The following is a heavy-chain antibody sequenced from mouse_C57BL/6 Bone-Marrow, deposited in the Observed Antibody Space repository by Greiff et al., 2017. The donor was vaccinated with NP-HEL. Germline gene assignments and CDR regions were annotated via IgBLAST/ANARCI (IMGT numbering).Heavy chain of an antibody. J-gene: IGHJ4*01. CDR2: SRNKANDYTT. CDR3: ARDAMDY. Sequence: EVKVVESGGGLVQSGRSLRLSCATSGFTFSDFYMEWVRQAPGNGLEWIAASRNKANDYTTAYSASVKGRFIVSRDTSQSILYLQMNALRAEDTAIYYCARDAMDYWGQGTSVTVSS. CDR1: GFTFSDFY. V-gene: IGHV7-1*01.